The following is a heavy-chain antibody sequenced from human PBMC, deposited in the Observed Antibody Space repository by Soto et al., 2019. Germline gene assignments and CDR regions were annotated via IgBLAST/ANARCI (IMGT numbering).Heavy chain of an antibody. Sequence: ASVKVSCKASGYTFTSHGISWVRQAPGQGLEWMGWISAYNGDTNYAQKLQGRVTVTTDRSTSTAYMELRSLRSEDTAVYYCARVKDWNDVGYYYYMDVWGKGTTVTVSS. CDR1: GYTFTSHG. CDR2: ISAYNGDT. D-gene: IGHD1-1*01. J-gene: IGHJ6*03. CDR3: ARVKDWNDVGYYYYMDV. V-gene: IGHV1-18*01.